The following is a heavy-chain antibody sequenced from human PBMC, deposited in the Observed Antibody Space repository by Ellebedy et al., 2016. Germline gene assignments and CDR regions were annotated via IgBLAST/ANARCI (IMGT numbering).Heavy chain of an antibody. V-gene: IGHV4-39*01. CDR1: GGSISTINYY. CDR3: ARGGYCSSTSCPGLNWFDP. J-gene: IGHJ5*02. CDR2: FYYNGNT. Sequence: SETLSLTXSVSGGSISTINYYWGWIRQPPGQGLEWIGSFYYNGNTYYNPSLMSRVTISVDSSKNQFSLRLTSVSAADTAVYYCARGGYCSSTSCPGLNWFDPWGQGTLVTVSS. D-gene: IGHD2-2*01.